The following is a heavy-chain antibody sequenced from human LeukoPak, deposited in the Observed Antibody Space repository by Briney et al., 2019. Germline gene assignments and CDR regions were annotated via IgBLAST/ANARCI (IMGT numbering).Heavy chain of an antibody. CDR2: MNPNSGNT. Sequence: ASVNVSCKASGYTFTSYDINWVRQATGQGLEWMGGMNPNSGNTGYAQKFQGRVTMTRDTSTSTVYMELSSLRSEDTAVYYCARDGSGCSSTSCYTSFGYWGQGTLVTVSS. D-gene: IGHD2-2*02. CDR3: ARDGSGCSSTSCYTSFGY. V-gene: IGHV1-8*01. J-gene: IGHJ4*02. CDR1: GYTFTSYD.